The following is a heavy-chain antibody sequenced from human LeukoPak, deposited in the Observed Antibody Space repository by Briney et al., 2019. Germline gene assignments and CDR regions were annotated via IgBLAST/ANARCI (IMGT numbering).Heavy chain of an antibody. J-gene: IGHJ4*02. V-gene: IGHV1-18*01. CDR3: ARDKAPDYGDYDAPFDY. D-gene: IGHD4-17*01. Sequence: NGNTNYAQNLQDRVTMTTDTSTSTAYMELRNLRSDDTAVYYCARDKAPDYGDYDAPFDYWGQGTLVTVSS. CDR2: NGNT.